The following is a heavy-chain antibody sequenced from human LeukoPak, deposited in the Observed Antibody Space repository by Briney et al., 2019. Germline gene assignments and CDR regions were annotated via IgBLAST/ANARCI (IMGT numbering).Heavy chain of an antibody. CDR3: AREPTLKNEDIVVVGNKGSHYYGMDV. CDR2: ISDSGGST. Sequence: GGSLRLSCAASGFTFSSNAMSWVRQAPGKGLEWVSAISDSGGSTYYADSVKGRFTISRDNSKNTLYLQMNSLRAEDTAVYYCAREPTLKNEDIVVVGNKGSHYYGMDVWGQGTTVTVSS. J-gene: IGHJ6*02. D-gene: IGHD2-2*01. V-gene: IGHV3-23*01. CDR1: GFTFSSNA.